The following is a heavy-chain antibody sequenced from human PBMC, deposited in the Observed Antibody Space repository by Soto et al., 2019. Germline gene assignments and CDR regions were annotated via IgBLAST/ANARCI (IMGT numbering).Heavy chain of an antibody. CDR2: ISVYNGNT. Sequence: ASVKVSCKASGYTFTSYGISWVRQAPGQGLEWMGWISVYNGNTNYAQKLQGRVTMTTDTSTSTAYMELRSLRSDDTAVYYCARVYDFWSGYSNAFDYWGQGTLVTVSS. J-gene: IGHJ4*02. D-gene: IGHD3-3*01. V-gene: IGHV1-18*01. CDR1: GYTFTSYG. CDR3: ARVYDFWSGYSNAFDY.